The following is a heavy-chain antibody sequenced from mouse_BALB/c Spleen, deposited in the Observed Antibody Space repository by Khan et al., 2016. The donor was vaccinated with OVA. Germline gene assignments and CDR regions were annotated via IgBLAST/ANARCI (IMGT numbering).Heavy chain of an antibody. CDR3: ARAGYGGFAY. CDR1: GFTFSDYY. CDR2: ISDGGSYT. Sequence: EVELVESGGGLVKPGGSLKLSCAASGFTFSDYYMYWVRQTPEKRLEWVATISDGGSYTYYPDSVKGRFTISRDNAKNNLYLQMSSLKSEVTAMYYCARAGYGGFAYWGQGTLVTVSA. D-gene: IGHD1-1*02. V-gene: IGHV5-4*02. J-gene: IGHJ3*01.